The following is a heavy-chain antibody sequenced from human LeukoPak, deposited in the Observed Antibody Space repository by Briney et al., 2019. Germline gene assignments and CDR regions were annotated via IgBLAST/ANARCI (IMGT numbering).Heavy chain of an antibody. V-gene: IGHV4-31*11. CDR2: IYYSGST. Sequence: TLSLTCAVYGGSFSGYYWSWIRQHPGKGLEWIGYIYYSGSTYYNPSLKSRVTISVDTSKNQFSLKLSSVTAADTAVYYCARWAGELSYFDYWGQGTLVTVSS. CDR3: ARWAGELSYFDY. J-gene: IGHJ4*02. D-gene: IGHD1-26*01. CDR1: GGSFSGYY.